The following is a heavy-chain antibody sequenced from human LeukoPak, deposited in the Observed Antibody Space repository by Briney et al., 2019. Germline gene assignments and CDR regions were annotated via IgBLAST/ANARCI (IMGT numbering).Heavy chain of an antibody. Sequence: ASVKVSCKASGYTFTGYYMHWVRQAPGQGLEWMGWINPNSGGTNYAQKFQGRVTMTRDTSISTAYMELSRLRSDDTAVYYCARDRGSDSSGYYWLNFDYWGQGTLVTVSS. V-gene: IGHV1-2*02. J-gene: IGHJ4*02. D-gene: IGHD3-22*01. CDR2: INPNSGGT. CDR3: ARDRGSDSSGYYWLNFDY. CDR1: GYTFTGYY.